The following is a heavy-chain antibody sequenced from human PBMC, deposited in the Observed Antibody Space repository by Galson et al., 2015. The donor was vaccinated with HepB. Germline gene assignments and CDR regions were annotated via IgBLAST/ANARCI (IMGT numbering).Heavy chain of an antibody. CDR3: ARNVLWFGEWCWFDP. D-gene: IGHD3-10*01. J-gene: IGHJ5*02. V-gene: IGHV6-1*01. CDR2: TYYRSKWYN. CDR1: GDSVSSDSAA. Sequence: CAISGDSVSSDSAAWNWIRQSPSRGLEWLGRTYYRSKWYNDYAVSVKSRITINPDTSKNQFSLQLNSVTPEDTAVYYCARNVLWFGEWCWFDPWGQGTLVTVS.